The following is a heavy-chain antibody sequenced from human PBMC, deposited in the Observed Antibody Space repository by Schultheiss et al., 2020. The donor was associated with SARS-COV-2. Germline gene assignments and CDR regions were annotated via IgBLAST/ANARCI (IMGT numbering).Heavy chain of an antibody. CDR3: AGDRDSSAWYWSGLDD. CDR2: VDHSGST. V-gene: IGHV4-34*01. D-gene: IGHD6-19*01. CDR1: GGSFSGYY. J-gene: IGHJ6*02. Sequence: SETLSLTCAVYGGSFSGYYWSWICKPPGKGLEWIGEVDHSGSTNNNPSLKSRVTITVDTSKNKFSLKLSSVTAADTAVYYCAGDRDSSAWYWSGLDDWGQGTTVTVSS.